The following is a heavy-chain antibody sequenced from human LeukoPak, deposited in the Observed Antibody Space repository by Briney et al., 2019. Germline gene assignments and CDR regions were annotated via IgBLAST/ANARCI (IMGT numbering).Heavy chain of an antibody. CDR3: AFEIGRRQGAFDI. D-gene: IGHD1-26*01. V-gene: IGHV3-33*01. Sequence: GGSPRLSCAASAFIFSKYAMHWVRQTPGKGLEWVAAIWNDGSDENYADSVKGRFTISSDNSKNTLYLQMNSLRAEDTAVYYCAFEIGRRQGAFDIWGQGTMITVS. J-gene: IGHJ3*02. CDR2: IWNDGSDE. CDR1: AFIFSKYA.